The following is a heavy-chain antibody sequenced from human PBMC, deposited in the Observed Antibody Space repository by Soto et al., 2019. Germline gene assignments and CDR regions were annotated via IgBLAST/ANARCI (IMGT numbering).Heavy chain of an antibody. CDR1: GFILGKYW. D-gene: IGHD5-12*01. CDR2: IKEDGSEK. V-gene: IGHV3-7*03. J-gene: IGHJ4*02. CDR3: AREGSGYEQLDY. Sequence: GGSLRLSCAVSGFILGKYWMSWVRQVPGEGLEWVANIKEDGSEKCYVDSVKGRFTISRDNAKNSVYLQMNSLRVEDTAVYFCAREGSGYEQLDYWGQGTPVTVSS.